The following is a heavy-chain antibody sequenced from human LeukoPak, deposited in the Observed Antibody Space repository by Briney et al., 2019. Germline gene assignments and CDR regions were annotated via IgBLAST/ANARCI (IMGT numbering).Heavy chain of an antibody. Sequence: GGSLRLSCAASGFTFSSYSMNWVRQAPGKGLEWVSSISSSSSYIYYADSVKGRFTISRDNAKNSLYLQMNSLRAEDMAVYYCVRDAHIYYYDSSGYYSDAFDYWGQGTLVTVSS. V-gene: IGHV3-21*01. CDR2: ISSSSSYI. D-gene: IGHD3-22*01. CDR3: VRDAHIYYYDSSGYYSDAFDY. CDR1: GFTFSSYS. J-gene: IGHJ4*02.